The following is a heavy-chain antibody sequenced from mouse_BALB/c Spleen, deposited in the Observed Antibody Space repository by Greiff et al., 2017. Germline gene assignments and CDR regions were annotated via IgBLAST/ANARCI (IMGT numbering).Heavy chain of an antibody. J-gene: IGHJ3*01. CDR3: AKGLTTATWCAY. D-gene: IGHD1-2*01. Sequence: QVQLQQPGAELVMPGASVKMSCKASGYTFTDYWMHWVKQRPGQGLEWIGAIDTSDSYTSYNQKFKGKATLTVDESSSTAYMQLSSLTSEDSAVYYCAKGLTTATWCAYWGQGTLVTVSA. CDR2: IDTSDSYT. V-gene: IGHV1-69*01. CDR1: GYTFTDYW.